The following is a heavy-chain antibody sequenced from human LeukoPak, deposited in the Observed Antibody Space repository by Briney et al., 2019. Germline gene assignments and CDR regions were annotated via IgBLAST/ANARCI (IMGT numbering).Heavy chain of an antibody. Sequence: SETLSLTCTVSGGSISSGDYYWSWIRQPPGKGLEWIGYIYYSGSTYYNPSLKSRVTISVDTSKNQFSLKLSSATAADTAVYYCARQGIYGSGRDYWGQGTLVTVSS. J-gene: IGHJ4*02. CDR1: GGSISSGDYY. CDR3: ARQGIYGSGRDY. CDR2: IYYSGST. D-gene: IGHD3-10*01. V-gene: IGHV4-30-4*08.